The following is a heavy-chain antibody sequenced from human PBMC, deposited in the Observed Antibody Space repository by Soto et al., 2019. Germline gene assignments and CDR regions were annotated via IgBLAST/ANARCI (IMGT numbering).Heavy chain of an antibody. CDR3: ERGRSGSYLLSRYFDL. D-gene: IGHD1-26*01. CDR2: INHSGST. V-gene: IGHV4-34*01. J-gene: IGHJ2*01. CDR1: GGSFSGYY. Sequence: QVQLQQWGAGLLKPSETLSLTCAVYGGSFSGYYWSWIRQPPGKGLEWIGEINHSGSTNYNPSLKSRVTISVDTSKNQCSLKLSSVTAADTAVYYCERGRSGSYLLSRYFDLWGRGSLVTVSS.